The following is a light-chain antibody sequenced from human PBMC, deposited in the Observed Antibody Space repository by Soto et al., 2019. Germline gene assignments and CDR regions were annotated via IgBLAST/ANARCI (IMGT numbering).Light chain of an antibody. V-gene: IGKV3-15*01. CDR1: QSVGSN. Sequence: ELVLTQSPATLSVSPGDRATLSCRASQSVGSNLAWYQQKPGQAPRLLIYGASTRVTGIPARFSGSGSGTEFTLTIRSLQSEDFAVYHCQQYYNWWTFGQGTKVDI. CDR2: GAS. J-gene: IGKJ1*01. CDR3: QQYYNWWT.